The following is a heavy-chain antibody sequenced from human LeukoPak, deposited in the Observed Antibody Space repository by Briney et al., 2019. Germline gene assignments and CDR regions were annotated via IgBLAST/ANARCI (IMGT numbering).Heavy chain of an antibody. CDR2: IIPIFGTA. Sequence: SVKVSCKASGGTFSSYAISWVRQAPGQGLEWMGGIIPIFGTANYAQKFQGRVTMSRDMSTSTIYMELSSLKSDDTAVYYCARGHGNEFDYWGQGTLVTVSS. V-gene: IGHV1-69*05. J-gene: IGHJ4*02. CDR1: GGTFSSYA. CDR3: ARGHGNEFDY. D-gene: IGHD4-23*01.